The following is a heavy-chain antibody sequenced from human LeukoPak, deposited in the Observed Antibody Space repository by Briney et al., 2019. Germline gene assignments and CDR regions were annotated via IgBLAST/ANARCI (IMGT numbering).Heavy chain of an antibody. CDR2: INPNSGGT. D-gene: IGHD6-19*01. V-gene: IGHV1-2*02. J-gene: IGHJ6*03. Sequence: GASVKVSCKASGYTFTGYYMHWVRQAPGQGLEWMGWINPNSGGTNYAQKFQGRVTMTRDTSISTAYMELSRLRSDDTAVYYCARDATANIAVAPYYYYCMDVWGKGTTVTVSS. CDR3: ARDATANIAVAPYYYYCMDV. CDR1: GYTFTGYY.